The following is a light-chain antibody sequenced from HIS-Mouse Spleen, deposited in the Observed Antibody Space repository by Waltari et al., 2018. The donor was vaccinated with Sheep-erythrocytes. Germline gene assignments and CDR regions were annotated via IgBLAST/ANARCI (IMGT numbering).Light chain of an antibody. J-gene: IGLJ2*01. CDR2: YDD. Sequence: QSVLTQPPSVSEAPRQRVTISCSGSSSNIGNNAVNWYQQLPGKAPKLLIYYDDLLASGVSDRFSGSKSGTSASLDISGLQSEDEADYYCAAWDDSLNGVVFGGGTKLTVL. CDR3: AAWDDSLNGVV. V-gene: IGLV1-36*01. CDR1: SSNIGNNA.